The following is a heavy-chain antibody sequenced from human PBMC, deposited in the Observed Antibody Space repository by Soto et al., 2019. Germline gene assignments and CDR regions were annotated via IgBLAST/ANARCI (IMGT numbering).Heavy chain of an antibody. CDR3: AKDRMTRGYYDPNWFDP. V-gene: IGHV3-23*01. D-gene: IGHD3-22*01. CDR2: ISGSGGDT. J-gene: IGHJ5*02. Sequence: GGSLRLSCAASGFTFSSYAMSWVRQAPGKGLEWVSAISGSGGDTYYADSVKGRFTISRDNSKNTLYLQMNSLRAEDTAVYYCAKDRMTRGYYDPNWFDPWGQGTLVTVSS. CDR1: GFTFSSYA.